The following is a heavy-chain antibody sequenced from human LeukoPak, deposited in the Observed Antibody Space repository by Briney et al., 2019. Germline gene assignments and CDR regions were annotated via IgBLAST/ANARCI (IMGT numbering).Heavy chain of an antibody. CDR1: GFTFSSYG. Sequence: GGSLRLSCAASGFTFSSYGMHWVRQAPGKGLEWVAVISYDGSNKYYADSVKGRFTIPRDNSKNTLYLQMNSLRAEDTAVYYCANRGYSYGYNYWGQGTLVTVSS. J-gene: IGHJ4*02. V-gene: IGHV3-30*18. CDR2: ISYDGSNK. CDR3: ANRGYSYGYNY. D-gene: IGHD5-18*01.